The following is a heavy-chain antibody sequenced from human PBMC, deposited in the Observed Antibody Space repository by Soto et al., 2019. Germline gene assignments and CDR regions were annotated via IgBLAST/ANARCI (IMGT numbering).Heavy chain of an antibody. J-gene: IGHJ4*02. Sequence: ASVNVSCKSSGYTFTGYYMNWVRQAPGQGLEWMGWINPNSGGTNFAQKFQGRVTLTRDTSISTAYMELSKLRSDDTAVYYCARDTSGYNDYWGQGTLVTRLL. CDR3: ARDTSGYNDY. D-gene: IGHD3-22*01. CDR2: INPNSGGT. CDR1: GYTFTGYY. V-gene: IGHV1-2*02.